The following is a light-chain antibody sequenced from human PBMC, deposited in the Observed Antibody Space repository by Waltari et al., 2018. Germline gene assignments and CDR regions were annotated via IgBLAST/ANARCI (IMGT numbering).Light chain of an antibody. J-gene: IGLJ3*02. V-gene: IGLV3-19*01. CDR2: DRN. CDR3: NSRDSNNNHAVL. CDR1: SLRRYY. Sequence: SSELTQDPAVSVALGQTVRITCQGDSLRRYYASWYQQKPGQAPLLVIYDRNNRPSVIADRFSGSSSGNTASLTITGAKAEDEADYYCNSRDSNNNHAVLFGGGTRLTVL.